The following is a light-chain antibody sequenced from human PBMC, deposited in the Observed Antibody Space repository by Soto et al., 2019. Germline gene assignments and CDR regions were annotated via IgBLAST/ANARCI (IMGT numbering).Light chain of an antibody. CDR1: QSVTTC. CDR3: QQASYFPFT. CDR2: SAS. V-gene: IGKV1-12*01. Sequence: DIQMTQSPSFVSASVGDRVTITCRASQSVTTCLAWYQQRPGKAPRLLIHSASSLRSGVPSRFSGSGSGAEFTLTIGSLHPEDEATYFCQQASYFPFTFGPGTTVAI. J-gene: IGKJ3*01.